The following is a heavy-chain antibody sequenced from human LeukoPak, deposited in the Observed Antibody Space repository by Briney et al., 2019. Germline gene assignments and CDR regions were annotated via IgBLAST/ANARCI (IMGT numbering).Heavy chain of an antibody. J-gene: IGHJ6*03. V-gene: IGHV1-69*13. CDR3: ARGIGGTSNSRLGYYYYYMDV. D-gene: IGHD2-15*01. Sequence: SVKVSCKASGYTFTSYYMHWVRQAPGQGLEWMGGIIPIFGTANYAQKFQGRVTITADESTSTAYMELSSLRSEDTAVYYCARGIGGTSNSRLGYYYYYMDVWGKGTTVTISS. CDR1: GYTFTSYY. CDR2: IIPIFGTA.